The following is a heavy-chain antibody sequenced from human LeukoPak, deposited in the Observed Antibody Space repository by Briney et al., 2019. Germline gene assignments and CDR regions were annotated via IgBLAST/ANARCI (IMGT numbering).Heavy chain of an antibody. D-gene: IGHD3-10*01. J-gene: IGHJ4*02. CDR2: ISSSSSYI. Sequence: GGSLRLSCAASGFTFSSYSMNWVRQAPGKGLEWVSSISSSSSYIYYADSVKGRFTISRDNAKNSLYLQMNSLRAEDRAVYYCAGGGSYLDLYFDLWGQGTGVTVS. V-gene: IGHV3-21*01. CDR1: GFTFSSYS. CDR3: AGGGSYLDLYFDL.